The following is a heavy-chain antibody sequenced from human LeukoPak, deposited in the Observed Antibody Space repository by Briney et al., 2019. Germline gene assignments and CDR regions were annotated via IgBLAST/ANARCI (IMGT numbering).Heavy chain of an antibody. CDR2: IIPIFATA. CDR3: AGSMVATSHWYFDL. V-gene: IGHV1-69*13. Sequence: ASVKVSCKASGGTFSSYAISWVRQAPGQGLEWMGGIIPIFATANYAQKFQGRVTITADESTSTACMELTSLRSEDTAVYYCAGSMVATSHWYFDLWGRGTLVTVSS. J-gene: IGHJ2*01. D-gene: IGHD5-12*01. CDR1: GGTFSSYA.